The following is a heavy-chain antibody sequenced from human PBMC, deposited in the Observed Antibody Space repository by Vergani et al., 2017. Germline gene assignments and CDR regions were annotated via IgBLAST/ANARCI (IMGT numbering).Heavy chain of an antibody. D-gene: IGHD3-22*01. CDR3: ASXVGVRDYYYYYIDF. CDR2: MNPNSGNT. V-gene: IGHV1-8*01. CDR1: GYTFTSYD. Sequence: QVQLVQSGAEVKKPGASVKVSCKASGYTFTSYDINWVRQATGQGLEWMGWMNPNSGNTGYAQKFQGRVTMTRNTSISTAYMELSSLRSEDTAVYYCASXVGVRDYYYYYIDFWGKGTTVTFSS. J-gene: IGHJ6*03.